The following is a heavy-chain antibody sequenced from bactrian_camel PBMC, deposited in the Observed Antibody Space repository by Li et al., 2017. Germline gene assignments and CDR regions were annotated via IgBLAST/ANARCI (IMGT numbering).Heavy chain of an antibody. CDR2: IYTDGGSR. Sequence: VQLVESGGGSVLAGGSLILGCTASGNNKGRCMAWFRQVPGKEREGLANIYTDGGSRYYADSVKGRFTVSRDNAKSTLLLQMNNLNPDDTATYYCAATRTRVSGIYCRGFDDYNYWGQGTQVTVS. D-gene: IGHD3*01. CDR3: AATRTRVSGIYCRGFDDYNY. V-gene: IGHV3S54*01. J-gene: IGHJ4*01. CDR1: GNNKGRC.